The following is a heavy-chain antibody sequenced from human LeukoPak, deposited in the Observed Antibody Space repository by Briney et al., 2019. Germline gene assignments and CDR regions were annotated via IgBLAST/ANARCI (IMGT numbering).Heavy chain of an antibody. CDR3: AGSDYYDSSGYYPWD. CDR2: IYYSRST. CDR1: GGSISSYY. J-gene: IGHJ4*02. V-gene: IGHV4-59*01. Sequence: KTSETLSLTCTVSGGSISSYYWSWIRQPPGKGLEWIGYIYYSRSTNYNPSLKSRVTISVDTSKNQFSLKLSSVTAADTAVYYCAGSDYYDSSGYYPWDWGQGTLVTVSS. D-gene: IGHD3-22*01.